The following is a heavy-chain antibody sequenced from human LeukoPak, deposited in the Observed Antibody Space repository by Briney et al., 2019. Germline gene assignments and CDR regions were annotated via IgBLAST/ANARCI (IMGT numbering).Heavy chain of an antibody. D-gene: IGHD3-10*01. Sequence: PGGSLRLSCAASGFTFSYYAMGWVRQAPGKGLEWVSTISGSAGSTYYADSVKGRFTVSRDNSKNTLYLQMNSLRAEDTAVYYCATSYGSGSYYNPYYFDCWGQGTLVTVSS. CDR3: ATSYGSGSYYNPYYFDC. V-gene: IGHV3-23*01. J-gene: IGHJ4*02. CDR1: GFTFSYYA. CDR2: ISGSAGST.